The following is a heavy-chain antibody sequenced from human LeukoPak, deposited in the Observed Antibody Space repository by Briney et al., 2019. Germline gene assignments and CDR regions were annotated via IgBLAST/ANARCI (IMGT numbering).Heavy chain of an antibody. CDR2: IRDDGSNK. CDR3: AKKSGAAFYDWFDP. J-gene: IGHJ5*02. CDR1: GFTFSSFG. V-gene: IGHV3-30*02. D-gene: IGHD1-26*01. Sequence: PGGSLRLSCAASGFTFSSFGMHWVRQAPGKGLEWVAYIRDDGSNKKYADSLEGRFTISRDNSKNALYLQIDSLRPEDTAVYYCAKKSGAAFYDWFDPWGQGTLVTVSS.